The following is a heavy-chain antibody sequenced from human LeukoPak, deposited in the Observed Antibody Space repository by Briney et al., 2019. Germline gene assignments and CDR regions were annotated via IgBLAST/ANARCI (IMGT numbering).Heavy chain of an antibody. D-gene: IGHD3-22*01. CDR3: ARVHYYETSDWGNYFDY. CDR1: GYSFTSYW. Sequence: GESLKISCKGSGYSFTSYWIGWVRQVPGKGLEWMGIIYPGDSDTRYSPSFQGQVTISADKSISTAYLQWSSLKASDTAMYYCARVHYYETSDWGNYFDYWGQGTLVTVSS. CDR2: IYPGDSDT. V-gene: IGHV5-51*01. J-gene: IGHJ4*02.